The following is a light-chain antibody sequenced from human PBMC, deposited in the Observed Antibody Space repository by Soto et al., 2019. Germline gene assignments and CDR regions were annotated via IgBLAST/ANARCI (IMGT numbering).Light chain of an antibody. V-gene: IGLV2-14*01. CDR1: SSDVGGYTY. CDR2: DVS. Sequence: QSALTQPASMSGSPGQSITISCTGISSDVGGYTYVSWYQQHPGKAPKLMISDVSNRPSGVSNRFSASKSGNTASLTNSGLQAEDEADYYCVSYTTTSTLVVFGGGTKLTVL. J-gene: IGLJ3*02. CDR3: VSYTTTSTLVV.